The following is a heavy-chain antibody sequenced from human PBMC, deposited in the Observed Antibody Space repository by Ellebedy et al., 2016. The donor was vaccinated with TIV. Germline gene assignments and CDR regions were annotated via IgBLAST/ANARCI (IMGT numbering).Heavy chain of an antibody. CDR3: ARGRRFFYYYGKEV. CDR2: INHSGST. Sequence: MPSETLSLTCAVYGGSSSAYSWSWIRWAPGKGREWIGEINHSGSTNYNPSLKSRVTISVDTSKNQFSLKLSSVTAADTAVYYCARGRRFFYYYGKEVWGHGTTVTVSS. J-gene: IGHJ6*02. CDR1: GGSSSAYS. V-gene: IGHV4-34*01. D-gene: IGHD3-3*01.